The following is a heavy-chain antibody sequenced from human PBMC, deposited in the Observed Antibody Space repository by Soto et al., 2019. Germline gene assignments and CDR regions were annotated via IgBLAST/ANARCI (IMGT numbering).Heavy chain of an antibody. V-gene: IGHV1-46*01. CDR2: INPSGGST. CDR1: GYTFTSYY. D-gene: IGHD2-15*01. J-gene: IGHJ5*02. Sequence: ASVKVSCKASGYTFTSYYMHWVRQAPGQGLEWMGIINPSGGSTSYAQKFQGRVTMTRDTSTSTVYMELSSLRSEDAAVYYCARDLVVAATPIGFDPWGQGTLVTVSS. CDR3: ARDLVVAATPIGFDP.